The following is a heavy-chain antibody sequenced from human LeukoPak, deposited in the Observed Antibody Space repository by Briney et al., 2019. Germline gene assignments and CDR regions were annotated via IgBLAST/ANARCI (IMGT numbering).Heavy chain of an antibody. V-gene: IGHV4-34*01. CDR2: INHSGST. CDR1: GGSFSGYY. CDR3: ASRCSSTSCYVENFDY. D-gene: IGHD2-2*01. J-gene: IGHJ4*02. Sequence: SETLSLTCAVYGGSFSGYYWSWIRQPPGKGLEWIGEINHSGSTNYIPSLKSRVTISVDTSKNQFSLKLSSVTAADTAVYYCASRCSSTSCYVENFDYWGQGTLVTVSS.